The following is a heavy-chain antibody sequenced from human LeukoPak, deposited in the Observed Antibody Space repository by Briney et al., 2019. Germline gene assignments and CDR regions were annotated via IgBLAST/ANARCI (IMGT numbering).Heavy chain of an antibody. CDR2: ISGSGGST. Sequence: PGGSLRLSCVASGFTFSSYAMSWVRQAPGKGLEWVSAISGSGGSTYYADSVKGRFTISRDNTKNTLYLQMNSLRAEDTAVYYCAKDGSSWPVRGFDYWGQGTLVTVSS. V-gene: IGHV3-23*01. CDR1: GFTFSSYA. D-gene: IGHD6-13*01. CDR3: AKDGSSWPVRGFDY. J-gene: IGHJ4*02.